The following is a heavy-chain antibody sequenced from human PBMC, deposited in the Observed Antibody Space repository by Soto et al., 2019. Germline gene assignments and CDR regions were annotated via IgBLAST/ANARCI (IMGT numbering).Heavy chain of an antibody. CDR2: ISSSIATK. J-gene: IGHJ4*02. Sequence: EVQLVETGGGLIQPGGSLRLSCAASGFTVSSNYMNWVRQAPGKGLEWVSYISSSIATKQYADSVKGRFTVSRDNAKNSLYLQMNGLRDEDTAVYYCARGGAARPDYWGQGTLVTVSS. CDR3: ARGGAARPDY. CDR1: GFTVSSNY. V-gene: IGHV3-48*02. D-gene: IGHD6-6*01.